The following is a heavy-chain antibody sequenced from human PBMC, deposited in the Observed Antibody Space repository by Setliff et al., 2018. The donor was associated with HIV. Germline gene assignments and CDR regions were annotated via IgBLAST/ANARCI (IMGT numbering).Heavy chain of an antibody. CDR3: ARVIGSGYDSSMDV. CDR1: GGSISSGSYF. V-gene: IGHV4-61*02. J-gene: IGHJ6*03. D-gene: IGHD5-12*01. Sequence: SETLSLTCTVSGGSISSGSYFWTWIRQPAGKGLEWIGRIYTSGSTNYNPSLKSRVTISVDTSKNQFSLKLSSVTAADTAVYYCARVIGSGYDSSMDVWGKGTTVTVSS. CDR2: IYTSGST.